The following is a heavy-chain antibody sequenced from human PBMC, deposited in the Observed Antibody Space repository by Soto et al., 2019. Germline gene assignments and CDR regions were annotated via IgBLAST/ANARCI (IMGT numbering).Heavy chain of an antibody. Sequence: PGGSLRLSCAASGFTFSGYAMHWVRQAPGKGLEWVAVISYDGSNKYYADSVKGRFTISRDNSKNTLYLQMNSLRAEDTAVYYCARGGGDIVLMVRPFQGYFDYWGQGTLVTVSS. CDR2: ISYDGSNK. V-gene: IGHV3-30-3*01. CDR3: ARGGGDIVLMVRPFQGYFDY. J-gene: IGHJ4*02. D-gene: IGHD2-8*01. CDR1: GFTFSGYA.